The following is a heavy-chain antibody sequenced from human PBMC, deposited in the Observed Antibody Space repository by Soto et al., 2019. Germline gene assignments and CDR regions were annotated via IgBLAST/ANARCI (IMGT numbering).Heavy chain of an antibody. CDR1: GFTFTSSA. Sequence: SVKVSCKASGFTFTSSAVQWVRQARGQRLEWIGWIVVGSGNTNYAQKFQERVTITRDMSTSTAYMELSSLRSEDTAVYYCAKAQHYDFWSGYSLRPYYYGMDVWGQGNTVTFSS. J-gene: IGHJ6*02. V-gene: IGHV1-58*01. D-gene: IGHD3-3*01. CDR2: IVVGSGNT. CDR3: AKAQHYDFWSGYSLRPYYYGMDV.